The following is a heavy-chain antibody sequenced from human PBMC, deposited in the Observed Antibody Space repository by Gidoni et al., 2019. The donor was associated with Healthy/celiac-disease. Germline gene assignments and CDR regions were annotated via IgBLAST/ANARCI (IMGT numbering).Heavy chain of an antibody. D-gene: IGHD5-12*01. J-gene: IGHJ5*02. V-gene: IGHV4-39*01. CDR1: GGSISSSSYY. CDR2: IDYSGST. CDR3: ARHSRYYGGYGWFDP. Sequence: QLQLQESGPGLVKPSETLSLTCTVSGGSISSSSYYWGLIRQPPGKGLEWIGSIDYSGSTYYNPSLKSRVNRSVDTSKNQFSLKLSAVTAADTAVYYCARHSRYYGGYGWFDPWGQGTLVTVSS.